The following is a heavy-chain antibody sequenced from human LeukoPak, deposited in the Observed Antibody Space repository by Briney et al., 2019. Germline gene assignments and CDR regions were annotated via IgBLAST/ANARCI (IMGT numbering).Heavy chain of an antibody. CDR3: ARDGEVASSYGHYYYYMDV. D-gene: IGHD5-18*01. V-gene: IGHV1-46*01. Sequence: ASVKVACKASGYTFTTYYMHWVRQAPGQGLEWMGIINPSGGSTSYAQKFQGRVTMTRDTSTSTVYMELSSLRSEDTAVYYCARDGEVASSYGHYYYYMDVWGKGTTVTVSS. CDR2: INPSGGST. J-gene: IGHJ6*03. CDR1: GYTFTTYY.